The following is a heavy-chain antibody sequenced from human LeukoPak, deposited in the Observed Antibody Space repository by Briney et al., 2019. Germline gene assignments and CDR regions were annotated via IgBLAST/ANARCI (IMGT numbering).Heavy chain of an antibody. D-gene: IGHD1-26*01. Sequence: GSLRLSCAASGFTFSDYYMSWIRLPPGKGLEWIGETYHNGNTKYNPSLSSRLIISVDYSKNQFSMKMTSVTAADTAVYYCASPSGRYHADALDIWGQGRLVIVSS. CDR1: GFTFSDYY. CDR2: TYHNGNT. V-gene: IGHV4-34*01. J-gene: IGHJ3*02. CDR3: ASPSGRYHADALDI.